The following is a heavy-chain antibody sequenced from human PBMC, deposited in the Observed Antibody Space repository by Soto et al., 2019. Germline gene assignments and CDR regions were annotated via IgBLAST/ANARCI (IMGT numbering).Heavy chain of an antibody. CDR3: ASFYDYSNPKIRWGMDV. CDR2: ISSSSVYT. CDR1: GFTFRTYA. D-gene: IGHD4-4*01. J-gene: IGHJ6*02. V-gene: IGHV3-11*06. Sequence: SLRLSCAASGFTFRTYAMILIRQAPGKGLGFVSYISSSSVYTNYADSDKGRSTISKDNTKNSLYLQMNSLRAEDTAVYYCASFYDYSNPKIRWGMDVWGQGTTVTVSS.